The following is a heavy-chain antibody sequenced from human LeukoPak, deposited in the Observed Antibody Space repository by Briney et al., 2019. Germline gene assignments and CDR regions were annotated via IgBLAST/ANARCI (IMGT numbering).Heavy chain of an antibody. CDR1: GFTFSSYA. CDR3: AKHPEGIAVAGAYFDY. J-gene: IGHJ4*02. V-gene: IGHV3-23*01. CDR2: IGGSGGNT. D-gene: IGHD6-19*01. Sequence: GGSLRLSCAASGFTFSSYAMSWVRQAPGKGLECVSAIGGSGGNTYYADPVKGRFTISRDNSKNTLYLQMNSLRAEDTAVYYCAKHPEGIAVAGAYFDYWGQGTLVTVSS.